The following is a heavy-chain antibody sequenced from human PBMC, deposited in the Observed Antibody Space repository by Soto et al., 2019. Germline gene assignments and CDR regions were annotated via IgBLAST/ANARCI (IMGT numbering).Heavy chain of an antibody. CDR2: TNGNLGTG. Sequence: QVQLVQSGAEVKRPGSSVKVSCKASGGTFSSYPISWVRQAPEQGLEWMGGTNGNLGTGNYAQKFRGRLTITADKSTTTTYMELSSLTSEDTAVYYCARRDSHGFFRYFDNWGQGTLVTVSS. V-gene: IGHV1-69*06. CDR3: ARRDSHGFFRYFDN. J-gene: IGHJ4*02. D-gene: IGHD3-10*01. CDR1: GGTFSSYP.